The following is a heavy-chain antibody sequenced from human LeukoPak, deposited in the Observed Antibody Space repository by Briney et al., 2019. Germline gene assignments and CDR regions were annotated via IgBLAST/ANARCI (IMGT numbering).Heavy chain of an antibody. CDR1: GFTFSSYS. Sequence: GGSLRLSCAASGFTFSSYSMNWVRQAPGKGLERVSSISPPSTYIYYADSVKGRFTLSRDNAKKSLSLQMNSLRAEDTAIYYCARSNRDAFDMWGQGTVVTVSS. V-gene: IGHV3-21*01. D-gene: IGHD2/OR15-2a*01. CDR3: ARSNRDAFDM. J-gene: IGHJ3*02. CDR2: ISPPSTYI.